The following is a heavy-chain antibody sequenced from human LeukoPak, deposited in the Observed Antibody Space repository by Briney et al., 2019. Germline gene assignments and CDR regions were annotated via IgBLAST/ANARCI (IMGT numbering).Heavy chain of an antibody. V-gene: IGHV3-53*01. Sequence: PGGSLRLSCAASGFTVSSNYMSWVRQAPGKGLEWVSVIYSGGSTYYADSVKGRFTISRDNSKNTLYLQINSLRAEDTAVYYCAKDRGVRGVIECVLDYWGQGTLVTVSS. CDR2: IYSGGST. J-gene: IGHJ4*02. CDR3: AKDRGVRGVIECVLDY. D-gene: IGHD3-10*01. CDR1: GFTVSSNY.